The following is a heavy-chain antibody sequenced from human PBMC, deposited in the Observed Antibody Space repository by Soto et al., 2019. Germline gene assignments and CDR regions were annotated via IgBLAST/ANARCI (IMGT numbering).Heavy chain of an antibody. CDR3: ARPKTIGAAAGKGWFEP. Sequence: PSETLSLTCAVYGGSFSGYYWSWIRQPPGKGLEWIGEINHSGSTNYNPSLKSRVTISVDTSKNQFSLKLSSVTAADTAMYYCARPKTIGAAAGKGWFEPWGQGTLVTVSS. CDR1: GGSFSGYY. J-gene: IGHJ5*02. V-gene: IGHV4-34*01. CDR2: INHSGST. D-gene: IGHD6-13*01.